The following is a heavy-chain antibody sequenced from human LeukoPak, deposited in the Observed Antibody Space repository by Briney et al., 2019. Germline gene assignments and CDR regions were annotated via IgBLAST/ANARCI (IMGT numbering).Heavy chain of an antibody. Sequence: SETLSLTCTVSGGTISAYYFNWIRQPPGKGLEWIGYIYYSGSTYYNPSLKSRVTISLDTSKNQFSLKLSSVTTADTAVYYCSRTEETVYWHFDLWARGPLVTVSS. CDR1: GGTISAYY. J-gene: IGHJ2*01. D-gene: IGHD1-14*01. V-gene: IGHV4-59*01. CDR2: IYYSGST. CDR3: SRTEETVYWHFDL.